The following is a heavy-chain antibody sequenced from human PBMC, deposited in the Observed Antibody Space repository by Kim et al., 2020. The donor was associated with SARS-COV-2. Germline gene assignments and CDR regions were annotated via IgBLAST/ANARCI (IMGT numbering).Heavy chain of an antibody. Sequence: VKGRSTISRDKAKNTLYLQMNSLRAEDTAVYYCASYPRGSGWYADYWGQGTLVTVSS. J-gene: IGHJ4*02. D-gene: IGHD6-19*01. CDR3: ASYPRGSGWYADY. V-gene: IGHV3-11*06.